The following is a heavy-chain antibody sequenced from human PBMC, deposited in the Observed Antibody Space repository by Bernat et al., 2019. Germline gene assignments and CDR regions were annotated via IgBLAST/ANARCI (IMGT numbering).Heavy chain of an antibody. CDR1: GFSLSTSGMR. Sequence: QVTLKESGPALVKPTQTLTLTCTFSGFSLSTSGMRVSWIRQPPGKALEWLARIDWDDDKFYSTSLKTRLTISKDTPKNQVVLTMTNMDPVDTATYYCARTALHLGELSPEYYFDYWGQGTLVTVSS. CDR2: IDWDDDK. D-gene: IGHD3-16*02. CDR3: ARTALHLGELSPEYYFDY. V-gene: IGHV2-70*04. J-gene: IGHJ4*02.